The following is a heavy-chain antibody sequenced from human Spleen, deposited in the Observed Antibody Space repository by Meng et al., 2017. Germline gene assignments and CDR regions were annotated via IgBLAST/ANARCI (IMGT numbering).Heavy chain of an antibody. CDR1: GGSFSGYY. CDR2: VNHSGNT. D-gene: IGHD4-23*01. V-gene: IGHV4-34*01. J-gene: IGHJ4*02. Sequence: QVRLQQGGAGLLKPSETLSLTCGVYGGSFSGYYWSWIRQPPGKGLEWIGEVNHSGNTNYNPSLKSRVTISVDTSKNQFSLNLSSVTAADTAVYYCARGTPVVTPRWLDYWGQGTLVTVSS. CDR3: ARGTPVVTPRWLDY.